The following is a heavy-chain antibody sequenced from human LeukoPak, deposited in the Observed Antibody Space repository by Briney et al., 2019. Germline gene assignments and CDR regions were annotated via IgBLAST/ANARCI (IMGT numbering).Heavy chain of an antibody. CDR2: VSSSTI. Sequence: GGSLRLSCAASGFTFSSYSMNWVRQAPGKGLEWVSYVSSSTIYYADSVKGRFTISRDNAKNSLYLQMNSLRDEDTAVYYCARGLGQRGFGYWGQETLVTVSS. V-gene: IGHV3-48*02. J-gene: IGHJ4*02. D-gene: IGHD3-10*01. CDR1: GFTFSSYS. CDR3: ARGLGQRGFGY.